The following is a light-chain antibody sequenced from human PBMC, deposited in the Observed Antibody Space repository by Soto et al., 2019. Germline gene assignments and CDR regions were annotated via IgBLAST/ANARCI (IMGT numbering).Light chain of an antibody. V-gene: IGKV3-11*01. CDR3: QQRIHWPLT. Sequence: EIVLTQSPATLSLSPGERATLSCRASQSVSSYLAWYQQKPGQAPRLLIYDASNRATGIPARFSGSGSGTDFTRTISSLEPEDFAVYYCQQRIHWPLTFGGGTKVEIK. CDR1: QSVSSY. CDR2: DAS. J-gene: IGKJ4*01.